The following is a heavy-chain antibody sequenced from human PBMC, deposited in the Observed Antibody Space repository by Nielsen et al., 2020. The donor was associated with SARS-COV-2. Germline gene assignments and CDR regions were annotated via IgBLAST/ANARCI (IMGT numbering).Heavy chain of an antibody. J-gene: IGHJ1*01. D-gene: IGHD3-10*01. CDR2: IKSKVDGGTT. CDR3: TTGGITMVRGVMQY. Sequence: GESLKISCAASGFTFSNPWMNWVRQAPGKGLELVGRIKSKVDGGTTDYAGPVKGRFTISRDDSKNTLYLQMNSLKTEDTAVYYCTTGGITMVRGVMQYWGQGTLVTVSP. CDR1: GFTFSNPW. V-gene: IGHV3-15*01.